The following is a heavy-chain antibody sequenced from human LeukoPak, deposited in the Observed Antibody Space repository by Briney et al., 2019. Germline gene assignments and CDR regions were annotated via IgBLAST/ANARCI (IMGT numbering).Heavy chain of an antibody. Sequence: PSETLSLTCTVSGGSINISNYYWGWIRQPPGKGLEWIGSIYYSVSTYYNPSLKSRVTISVDTSKNQFSLELSSVTAADTAVYYCARHGARGSLTHFDYWGQGTLVTVSS. CDR3: ARHGARGSLTHFDY. D-gene: IGHD3-16*01. V-gene: IGHV4-39*01. CDR1: GGSINISNYY. J-gene: IGHJ4*02. CDR2: IYYSVST.